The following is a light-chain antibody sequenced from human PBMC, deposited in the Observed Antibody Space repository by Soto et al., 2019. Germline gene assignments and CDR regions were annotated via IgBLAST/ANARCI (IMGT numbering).Light chain of an antibody. CDR1: QSISTW. CDR2: KAS. V-gene: IGKV1-5*03. J-gene: IGKJ4*02. Sequence: DIQMTQSPSTLSASVGDRVTITCRASQSISTWLAWYQQKPGKAPKLLIYKASNLEGGVPSRFSGSGSGTEFTITINSLQPDDFATYYCQHYNTYPRSFGGGTTVEIK. CDR3: QHYNTYPRS.